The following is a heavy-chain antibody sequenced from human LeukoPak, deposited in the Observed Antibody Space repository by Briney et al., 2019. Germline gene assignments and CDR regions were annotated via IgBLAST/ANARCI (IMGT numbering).Heavy chain of an antibody. Sequence: PGGSLRLSCAASGFTFSSYGMHWVRQAPGKGLEWVAFIRYDGSNKYYADSVKGRFTISRDNAKNSLYLQMNSLRAEDTAVYYCARDGYCSGGSCYSEYYYYMDVWGKGTTVTVSS. D-gene: IGHD2-15*01. CDR2: IRYDGSNK. CDR3: ARDGYCSGGSCYSEYYYYMDV. CDR1: GFTFSSYG. V-gene: IGHV3-30*02. J-gene: IGHJ6*03.